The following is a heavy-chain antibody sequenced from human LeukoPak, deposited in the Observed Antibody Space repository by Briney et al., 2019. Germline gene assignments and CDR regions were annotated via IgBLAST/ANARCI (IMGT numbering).Heavy chain of an antibody. CDR3: ASDASRLSGTIPDHHL. CDR2: IIPIFGTA. V-gene: IGHV1-69*05. CDR1: GGTFSSYA. J-gene: IGHJ4*02. D-gene: IGHD1-7*01. Sequence: SVKVSCKASGGTFSSYAISWVRQAPGQGLEWMGGIIPIFGTANYTQKFQGRVTITTDESTSTAYMELSSLRSEDTAVYYCASDASRLSGTIPDHHLWGQGTLVTVSS.